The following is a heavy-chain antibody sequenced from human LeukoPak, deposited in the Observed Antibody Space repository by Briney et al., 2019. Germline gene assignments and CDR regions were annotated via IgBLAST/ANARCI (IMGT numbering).Heavy chain of an antibody. Sequence: TLSLTCTVSGGSISSGGYYWSWIRQHPGKGLEWIGYIHHSGSTYYNPSLKSRVIISVDTSKNQFSLKLNSVTAADTAVYYCASYGSGSYRFDPWGQGTLVTVSS. V-gene: IGHV4-31*03. CDR3: ASYGSGSYRFDP. D-gene: IGHD3-10*01. CDR1: GGSISSGGYY. J-gene: IGHJ5*02. CDR2: IHHSGST.